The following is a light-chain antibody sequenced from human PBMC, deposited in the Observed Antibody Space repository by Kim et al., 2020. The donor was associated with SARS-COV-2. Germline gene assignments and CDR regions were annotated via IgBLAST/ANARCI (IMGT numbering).Light chain of an antibody. CDR2: GAS. CDR1: QSIANNF. J-gene: IGKJ4*01. CDR3: QQFGNSLS. V-gene: IGKV3-20*01. Sequence: EIVLTQSPGTLSLSPGERATLSCRASQSIANNFLAWYQQKPGQAPRLLIYGASIRATGIADRFSGSGSGTDFTLTISRLQPEDFGVYYCQQFGNSLSFGGGSKVEI.